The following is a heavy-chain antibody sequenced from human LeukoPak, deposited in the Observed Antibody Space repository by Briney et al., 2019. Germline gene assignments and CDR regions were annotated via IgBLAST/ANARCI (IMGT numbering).Heavy chain of an antibody. D-gene: IGHD6-25*01. J-gene: IGHJ4*02. Sequence: SETLSLTCTVSGGSISSYYWSWIRQPPGKGLEWIGYIYYSGSTNYNPSLKSRVTISVDTSKNQFSLKVSSVTAADTAVYYCARFQSAAFDYWGQGALVTVSS. V-gene: IGHV4-59*08. CDR1: GGSISSYY. CDR3: ARFQSAAFDY. CDR2: IYYSGST.